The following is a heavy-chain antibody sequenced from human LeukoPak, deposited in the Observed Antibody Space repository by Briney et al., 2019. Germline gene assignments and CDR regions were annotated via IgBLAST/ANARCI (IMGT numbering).Heavy chain of an antibody. V-gene: IGHV4-59*01. CDR2: MYYSGGT. CDR1: CVSISSYY. CDR3: ARFYYATSAYSYVLDH. Sequence: SETLSLTCTVSCVSISSYYLSWIRQPPRRGLEWVGCMYYSGGTNYHPSPKSRVAISVDTSQNQFSLKLSSVTAADTAVYYCARFYYATSAYSYVLDHWGQGILLTVSS. J-gene: IGHJ4*02. D-gene: IGHD3-22*01.